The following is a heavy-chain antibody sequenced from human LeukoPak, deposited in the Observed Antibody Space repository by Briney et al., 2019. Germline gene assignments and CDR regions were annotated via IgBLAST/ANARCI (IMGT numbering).Heavy chain of an antibody. Sequence: GGSLRLSCAASGFTFSSYAMSWVRQAPGKGLEWVSAISGSGGSTYYADSVKGRFTISRDNSKNTLYPQMNSLRAEDTAVYYCAKPNHVATVEYFDLWGQGTLVTVSS. D-gene: IGHD2-21*01. V-gene: IGHV3-23*01. CDR2: ISGSGGST. CDR3: AKPNHVATVEYFDL. J-gene: IGHJ4*02. CDR1: GFTFSSYA.